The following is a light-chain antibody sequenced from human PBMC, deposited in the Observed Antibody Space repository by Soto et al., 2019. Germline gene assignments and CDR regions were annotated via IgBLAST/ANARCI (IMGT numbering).Light chain of an antibody. J-gene: IGLJ1*01. V-gene: IGLV2-14*01. CDR2: DVS. Sequence: QSALTQPASVSGSPGQSITISCTGTSSDVGGYNYVSWYQQHPGKAPKLMIYDVSNRPSGVSNRFSGSKSGNTASLTISGLQAEDEADYYCSSYTSSRTDNYVFGTGTKLTVL. CDR3: SSYTSSRTDNYV. CDR1: SSDVGGYNY.